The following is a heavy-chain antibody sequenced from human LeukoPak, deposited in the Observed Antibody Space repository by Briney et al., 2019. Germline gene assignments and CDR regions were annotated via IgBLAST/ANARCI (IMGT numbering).Heavy chain of an antibody. J-gene: IGHJ3*02. V-gene: IGHV2-70*11. D-gene: IGHD6-19*01. CDR1: GFSLSPSGMC. CDR2: IDWNDDK. CDR3: ARMTAGYSSGWFAFDI. Sequence: SGPALVKPTETLTLTCTFSGFSLSPSGMCVSWIRPPPGKALQWLPRIDWNDDKYYSTSLETRLTISKDTSKNQVVLTMTKMDPVDTATYYCARMTAGYSSGWFAFDIWGQGTMVTVSS.